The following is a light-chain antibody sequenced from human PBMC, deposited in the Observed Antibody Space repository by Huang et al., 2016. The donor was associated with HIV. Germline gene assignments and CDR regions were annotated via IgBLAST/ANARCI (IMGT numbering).Light chain of an antibody. V-gene: IGKV3-20*01. Sequence: EIVLTQSPGTLSLSPGEKATLSCRASQRVGSSYFAWYQQKPGQSPRLLMYGTSTRATGIPDRFSGSGSGTDFTLIITRVEPEDFAVYYCQHYGRSPWTFGQGTKVEMK. J-gene: IGKJ1*01. CDR3: QHYGRSPWT. CDR1: QRVGSSY. CDR2: GTS.